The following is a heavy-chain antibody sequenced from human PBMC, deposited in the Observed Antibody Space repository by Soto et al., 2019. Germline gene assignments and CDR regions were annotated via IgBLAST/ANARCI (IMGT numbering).Heavy chain of an antibody. J-gene: IGHJ5*02. V-gene: IGHV4-39*01. CDR1: GGSIKDDTYY. Sequence: PSETQSLTCTVSGGSIKDDTYYWGWIRQPPGKGLEWIGSIYYSGTSSYNPSLESRVTMSVDTSKKQLSLRLRSVTAADTAVYYCARLHCDSPNCVPLDPWGQGTLVTVSS. D-gene: IGHD2-2*01. CDR3: ARLHCDSPNCVPLDP. CDR2: IYYSGTS.